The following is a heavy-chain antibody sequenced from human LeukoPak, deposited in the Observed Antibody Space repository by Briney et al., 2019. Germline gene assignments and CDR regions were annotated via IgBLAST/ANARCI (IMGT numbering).Heavy chain of an antibody. J-gene: IGHJ4*02. D-gene: IGHD1-1*01. V-gene: IGHV7-4-1*02. CDR1: RNTFNRYA. CDR2: INTNTGKP. Sequence: ASVKVSCKASRNTFNRYAINWVRQAPGQGLEWMGWINTNTGKPTYAQGFTGRFAFSLDTSVSTAYLQINSLRAEDTAVHYCARDHFGTTGGWGQGTLVTVSS. CDR3: ARDHFGTTGG.